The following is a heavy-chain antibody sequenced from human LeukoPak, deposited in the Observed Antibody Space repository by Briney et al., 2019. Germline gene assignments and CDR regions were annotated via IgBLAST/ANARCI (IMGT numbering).Heavy chain of an antibody. J-gene: IGHJ4*02. CDR1: GDSISSGDYY. CDR2: IYYSDNT. CDR3: ARDREWERYFDY. V-gene: IGHV4-30-4*01. D-gene: IGHD1-26*01. Sequence: PSETLSLTCTVSGDSISSGDYYWSWLRQPPGKGLEWIGYIYYSDNTSYNPSLSDRLTISIDTSKNQFSLKLSSVTAADTAVYYCARDREWERYFDYWGQGTLVTVSS.